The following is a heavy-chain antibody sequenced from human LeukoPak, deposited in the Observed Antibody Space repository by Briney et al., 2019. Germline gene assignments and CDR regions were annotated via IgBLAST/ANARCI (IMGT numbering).Heavy chain of an antibody. CDR2: MNPSSGNT. J-gene: IGHJ5*02. CDR1: GYTFTSYD. CDR3: ARGRSSYDFDP. D-gene: IGHD5-12*01. Sequence: ASVKVSCKASGYTFTSYDINWVRQATGQGLEWMGWMNPSSGNTGYAQKFQGRVTITRNTSISTAYMELSSLRSEDTAVYYCARGRSSYDFDPWGQGTLVTVSS. V-gene: IGHV1-8*03.